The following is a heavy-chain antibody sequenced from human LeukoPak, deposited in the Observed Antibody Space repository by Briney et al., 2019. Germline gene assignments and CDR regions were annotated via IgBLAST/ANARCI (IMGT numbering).Heavy chain of an antibody. D-gene: IGHD6-13*01. V-gene: IGHV3-21*06. Sequence: PGGSLRLSCAASGFTFSSHGMNWVRQAPGKGLEWVSGISGSGGNTYYADSVKGRFTISRDNAKNSLYLEMNSLRVEDTAVYYCAREGVYYMDVWGKGTTVTVSS. J-gene: IGHJ6*03. CDR2: ISGSGGNT. CDR3: AREGVYYMDV. CDR1: GFTFSSHG.